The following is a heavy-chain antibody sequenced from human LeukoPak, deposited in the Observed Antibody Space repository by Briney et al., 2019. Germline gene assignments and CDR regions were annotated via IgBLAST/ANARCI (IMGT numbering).Heavy chain of an antibody. CDR3: GRHQPTGDDAFDV. CDR1: GGSFSGYY. J-gene: IGHJ3*01. CDR2: IFYSGST. V-gene: IGHV4-59*08. D-gene: IGHD1-1*01. Sequence: PSETLSLTCAVYGGSFSGYYWSWIRQPPGKGLEWIGYIFYSGSTNYNPSLNSRVTISVDTSKNQFSLKLTSVTAADTAVYYCGRHQPTGDDAFDVWGQGTSVIVSS.